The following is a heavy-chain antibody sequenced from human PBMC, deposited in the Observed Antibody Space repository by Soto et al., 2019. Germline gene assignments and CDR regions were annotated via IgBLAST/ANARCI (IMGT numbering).Heavy chain of an antibody. CDR3: ARDRFGRYSSALGGMDV. V-gene: IGHV3-33*01. Sequence: GGSLRLSCAASGFTFSSYGMHWVRQAPGKGLEWVAVIWYDGSNKYYADSVKGRFTISRDNSKNTLYLQMNSLRAEDTAVYYCARDRFGRYSSALGGMDVWGQGTTVTVSS. J-gene: IGHJ6*02. CDR1: GFTFSSYG. CDR2: IWYDGSNK. D-gene: IGHD6-19*01.